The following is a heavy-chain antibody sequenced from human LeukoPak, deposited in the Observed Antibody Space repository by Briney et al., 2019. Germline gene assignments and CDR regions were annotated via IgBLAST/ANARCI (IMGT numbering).Heavy chain of an antibody. D-gene: IGHD6-19*01. CDR2: IDSDTYGNTI. J-gene: IGHJ2*01. CDR3: AKSMTLQWRGFFDL. CDR1: GFTLSSYS. V-gene: IGHV3-48*01. Sequence: GGSLRLSCAASGFTLSSYSMNWVRQAPGKGLEWISYIDSDTYGNTIYYPHAVKGRFTISRDNSKNTLYLQKNSLRADDTAIYYCAKSMTLQWRGFFDLWGRGTHVTVSS.